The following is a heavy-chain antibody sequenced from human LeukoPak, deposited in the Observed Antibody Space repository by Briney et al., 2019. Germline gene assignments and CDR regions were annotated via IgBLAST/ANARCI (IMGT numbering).Heavy chain of an antibody. V-gene: IGHV3-30-3*01. CDR2: ISYDGSNK. CDR3: ARGWYYDFWSGLFASKERGNYFDY. D-gene: IGHD3-3*01. CDR1: GFTFSSYA. Sequence: GGSLRLSWAASGFTFSSYAMHWVRQAPVKGLEWVAVISYDGSNKYYADSVKGRFTISRDNSKNTLYLQMNSLRAEDTAVYYCARGWYYDFWSGLFASKERGNYFDYWGQGTLVTVSS. J-gene: IGHJ4*02.